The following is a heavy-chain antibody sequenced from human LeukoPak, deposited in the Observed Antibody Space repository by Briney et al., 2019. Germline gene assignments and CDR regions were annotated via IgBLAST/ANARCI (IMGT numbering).Heavy chain of an antibody. CDR1: GFTFSSYA. V-gene: IGHV3-30-3*01. CDR3: ASELTPGSGWYGGLDY. J-gene: IGHJ4*02. D-gene: IGHD6-19*01. Sequence: PGGSLRLSCAASGFTFSSYAMHWVRQAPGKGLEWVAVISYDGSNKYYADSVKGRFTISRDKSKNTLYLQMNNLRAEDTAVYYCASELTPGSGWYGGLDYWGQGTLVTVSS. CDR2: ISYDGSNK.